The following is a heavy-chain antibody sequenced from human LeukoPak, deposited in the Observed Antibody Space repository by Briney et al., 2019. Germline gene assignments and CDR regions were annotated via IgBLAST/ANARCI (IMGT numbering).Heavy chain of an antibody. CDR2: IYSGGNT. D-gene: IGHD6-19*01. Sequence: GGSLRLSCTVSGFTVSSNYMNWVRQAPGKGLEWVSMIYSGGNTYYADSVKGRFTMSRDNSKNTLYLQMNTLRAEDTAVYYCARLAVGGWDVRYWGQGTLVIVSS. V-gene: IGHV3-66*01. CDR1: GFTVSSNY. J-gene: IGHJ4*02. CDR3: ARLAVGGWDVRY.